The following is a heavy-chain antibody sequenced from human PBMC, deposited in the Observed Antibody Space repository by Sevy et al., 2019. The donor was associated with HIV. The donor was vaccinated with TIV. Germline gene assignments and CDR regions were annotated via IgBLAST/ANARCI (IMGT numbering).Heavy chain of an antibody. CDR3: SRGPLPTTGVDY. Sequence: GGSLRLSCSASGFIFEDYTLSWFRQVPGKGLEWVGSIRKKLYGATRQFAASFKGGISMSRDDSRGIAYLQLNSLKIEDTGVYYCSRGPLPTTGVDYWGQGTLVTVSS. D-gene: IGHD4-17*01. J-gene: IGHJ4*02. V-gene: IGHV3-49*03. CDR1: GFIFEDYT. CDR2: IRKKLYGATR.